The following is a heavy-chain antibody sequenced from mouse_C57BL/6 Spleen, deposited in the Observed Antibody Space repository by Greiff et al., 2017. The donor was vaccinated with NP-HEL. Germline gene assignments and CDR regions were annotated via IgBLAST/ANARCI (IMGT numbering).Heavy chain of an antibody. Sequence: QVQLQQPGAELVKPGASVKMSCKASGYTFTSYWITWVKQRPGQGLEWIGDIYPGSGSTNYNEKFKSKATLTVDTSSSTAYMQLSSLTSEDSAVYYCARRGLYDGYVLAYWGQGTLVTVSA. CDR1: GYTFTSYW. CDR3: ARRGLYDGYVLAY. D-gene: IGHD2-3*01. CDR2: IYPGSGST. J-gene: IGHJ3*01. V-gene: IGHV1-55*01.